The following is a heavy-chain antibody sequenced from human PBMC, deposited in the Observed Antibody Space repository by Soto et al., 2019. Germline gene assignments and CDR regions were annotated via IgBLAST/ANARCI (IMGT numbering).Heavy chain of an antibody. CDR2: ISYDGSNK. V-gene: IGHV3-30*18. CDR3: AKELHIVAIPHYCYTDV. J-gene: IGHJ6*03. CDR1: GFNFSSYG. D-gene: IGHD5-12*01. Sequence: QVQLVESGGGVVQPGRSLRLSCAASGFNFSSYGMHWVRQAPGKGLEWVAVISYDGSNKYYADSVKGRFTISRDNSKNTLYLQMNSRRADHTSVYYCAKELHIVAIPHYCYTDVWGKGTTVTVSS.